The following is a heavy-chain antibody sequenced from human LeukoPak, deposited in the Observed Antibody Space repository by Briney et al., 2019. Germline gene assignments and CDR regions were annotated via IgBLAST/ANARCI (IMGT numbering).Heavy chain of an antibody. J-gene: IGHJ4*02. CDR1: GDSVSSNSAA. CDR3: ARGRDGYNYEIDY. Sequence: SQTLSLTCAISGDSVSSNSAAWNCIRQSPSRGLECLGRTYYRSKWYNDYAVSVKSRITINPDTSKNQFSLQLNSVTPEDTAVYYCARGRDGYNYEIDYWGQGTLVTVSS. CDR2: TYYRSKWYN. D-gene: IGHD5-24*01. V-gene: IGHV6-1*01.